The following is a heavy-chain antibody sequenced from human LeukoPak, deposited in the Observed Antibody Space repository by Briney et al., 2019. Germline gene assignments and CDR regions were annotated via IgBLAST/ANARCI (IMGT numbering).Heavy chain of an antibody. CDR2: IWYDGSNK. D-gene: IGHD6-19*01. J-gene: IGHJ4*02. CDR1: GFTVSNAW. V-gene: IGHV3-33*08. Sequence: PGGSLRLSCAASGFTVSNAWMHWVRQAPGKGLEWVAVIWYDGSNKYYADSVKGRFTISRDNSKNTLYLQMNSLRAEDTAVYYCARSRDSSGWFLDYWGQGTLVTVSS. CDR3: ARSRDSSGWFLDY.